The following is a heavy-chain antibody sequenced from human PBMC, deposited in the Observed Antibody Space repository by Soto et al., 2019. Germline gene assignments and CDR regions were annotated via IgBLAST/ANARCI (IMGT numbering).Heavy chain of an antibody. D-gene: IGHD5-18*01. CDR1: GFTFRSYG. V-gene: IGHV3-30*18. J-gene: IGHJ4*02. Sequence: QVQLVESGGGVVQPGRSLRLSCAASGFTFRSYGLHWVRQAPGKGLEWVAVISYDGSKTYYMDSVKGRFTISRDNFKNTLYLQMDSLRTEDTGVYYCAKGDLDTSMAMAFDNWGQGTLVTVSS. CDR3: AKGDLDTSMAMAFDN. CDR2: ISYDGSKT.